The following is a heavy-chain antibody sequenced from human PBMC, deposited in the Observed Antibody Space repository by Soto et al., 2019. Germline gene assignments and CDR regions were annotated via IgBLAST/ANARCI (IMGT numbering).Heavy chain of an antibody. Sequence: EVQLVESGGGVVRXGGSLRLACAVSGFSLDEYGMSWVRQAPGKGPEWVSGMHRNGGSTGYADSVKGRFTISRDDAKNSLYLQMNSLRAEDTAFYYCARDHRWGYEYGDYGDSWGHGTLVTVSS. V-gene: IGHV3-20*04. CDR3: ARDHRWGYEYGDYGDS. CDR2: MHRNGGST. J-gene: IGHJ5*01. CDR1: GFSLDEYG. D-gene: IGHD4-17*01.